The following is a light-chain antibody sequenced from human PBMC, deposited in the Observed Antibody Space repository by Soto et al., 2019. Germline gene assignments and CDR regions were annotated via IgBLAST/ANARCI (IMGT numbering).Light chain of an antibody. J-gene: IGKJ1*01. CDR3: QPNNTYSWS. CDR2: KAS. Sequence: DIQMTQFNSTLSASVGDRVTITCRASQSISNRLAWFQQKSGEAPNLLIHKASSLESGVPSRFSGSGSGTEFTLTISSLQPDDFATYYCQPNNTYSWSFGQGTKV. CDR1: QSISNR. V-gene: IGKV1-5*03.